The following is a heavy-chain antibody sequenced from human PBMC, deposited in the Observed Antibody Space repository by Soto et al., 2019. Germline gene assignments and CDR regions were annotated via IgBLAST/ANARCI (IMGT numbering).Heavy chain of an antibody. Sequence: GALRLSCAASGFTFRSYSMNWVRQAPGKGLEWVSYISSSNRTINYADSVKGRFIISRDNAKNSLYLQMHSLRDEDTAVYYCAREGWPLLQTGMDVWGQGTTVTVSS. J-gene: IGHJ6*02. CDR3: AREGWPLLQTGMDV. CDR1: GFTFRSYS. D-gene: IGHD2-15*01. CDR2: ISSSNRTI. V-gene: IGHV3-48*02.